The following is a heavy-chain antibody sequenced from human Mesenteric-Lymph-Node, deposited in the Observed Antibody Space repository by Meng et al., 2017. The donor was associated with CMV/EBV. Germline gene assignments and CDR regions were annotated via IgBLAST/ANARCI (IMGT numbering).Heavy chain of an antibody. CDR1: GFTFSNNA. V-gene: IGHV3-23*01. Sequence: GESLKISCAASGFTFSNNAMTWVRQAPGKGLEWVSAIGDTGGHAFYADSAKGRFTISRDNSKNTLYLQVNSLRADDTAVYYCAKDLDLGDSSAYLPYYFDYWGQGTLVTVSS. CDR3: AKDLDLGDSSAYLPYYFDY. D-gene: IGHD3-22*01. J-gene: IGHJ4*02. CDR2: IGDTGGHA.